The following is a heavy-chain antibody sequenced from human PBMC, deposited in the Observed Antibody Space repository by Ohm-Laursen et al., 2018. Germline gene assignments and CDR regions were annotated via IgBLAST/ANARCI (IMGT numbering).Heavy chain of an antibody. J-gene: IGHJ6*02. V-gene: IGHV3-74*01. CDR2: ISSDGSST. CDR3: ARLGLVPEDYFGMDV. Sequence: SLRLSCTASGFTFSDYWMHWVRQAPGKGLVWVSRISSDGSSTTYADSVKGRFTISRDNAKNTLYLQMNNLAAEDTATYYCARLGLVPEDYFGMDVWGQGTTVTVSS. CDR1: GFTFSDYW. D-gene: IGHD6-6*01.